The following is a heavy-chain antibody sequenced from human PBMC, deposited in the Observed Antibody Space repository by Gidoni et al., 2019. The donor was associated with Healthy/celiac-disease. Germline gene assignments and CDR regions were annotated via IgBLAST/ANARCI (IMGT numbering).Heavy chain of an antibody. CDR2: ISSSISYI. V-gene: IGHV3-21*01. J-gene: IGHJ4*02. D-gene: IGHD1-26*01. CDR1: GVTFSIYS. CDR3: ARDRNNGMDY. Sequence: EVQLVEAGGGLVKPGGSLGLTCAASGVTFSIYSMNWVRQAPGKGLEWVSYISSSISYIYYADSVKGRFTISRDNAKNSLYLQMNSLRAEDTAVYYSARDRNNGMDYWGQGTLVTVSS.